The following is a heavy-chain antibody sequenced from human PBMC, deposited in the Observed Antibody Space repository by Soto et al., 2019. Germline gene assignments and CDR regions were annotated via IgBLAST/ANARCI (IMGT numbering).Heavy chain of an antibody. V-gene: IGHV4-4*02. CDR1: GGSISSSNR. Sequence: SETLSLICPVSGGSISSSNRSSWVRQPPAKGLEWIGEIYHSGSTTYNPSLKSRVTISVDKSKNQSSLKLSSVTAADTAVYYRAREGHSSSWYYFDYWGQGTLVTVSS. CDR3: AREGHSSSWYYFDY. D-gene: IGHD6-13*01. J-gene: IGHJ4*02. CDR2: IYHSGST.